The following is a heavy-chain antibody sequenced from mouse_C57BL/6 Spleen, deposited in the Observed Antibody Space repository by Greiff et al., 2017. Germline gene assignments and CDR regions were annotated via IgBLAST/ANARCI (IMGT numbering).Heavy chain of an antibody. CDR2: IYPGSGST. J-gene: IGHJ1*03. D-gene: IGHD1-1*01. Sequence: VQLQQSGAELVKPGASVKMSCKASGYTFTSYWITWVQQRPGKGLEWIGDIYPGSGSTNYNEKFKGKDTLTVDTSSSTAYMQLSSLTSDDSAVYYCARYYCSSYWYFDVWGTGTTVTVSS. V-gene: IGHV1-55*01. CDR1: GYTFTSYW. CDR3: ARYYCSSYWYFDV.